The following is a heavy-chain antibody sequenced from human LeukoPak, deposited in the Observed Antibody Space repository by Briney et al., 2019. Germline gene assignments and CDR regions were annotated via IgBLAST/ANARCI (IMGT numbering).Heavy chain of an antibody. CDR3: ARAKGSYSFDY. Sequence: GGSLRLSCAASGFTFSDHYMSWIRQAPGKGLEWVSYISSSGSSMYYADSVKGRFTISRDNAKNSLYLQTNSLRAEDTAVYHCARAKGSYSFDYWGQGTLVTVSS. D-gene: IGHD3-10*01. CDR2: ISSSGSSM. J-gene: IGHJ4*02. CDR1: GFTFSDHY. V-gene: IGHV3-11*01.